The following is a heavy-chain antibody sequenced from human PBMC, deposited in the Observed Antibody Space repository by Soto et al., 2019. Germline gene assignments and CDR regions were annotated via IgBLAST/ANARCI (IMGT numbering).Heavy chain of an antibody. Sequence: QVQLQQWGAGLLKPSETLSLTCAVYGGSFSGYYWSWIRQPPGKGLAWIGEINHSGSTNYNPSLKSRVTISVDTSKNQFSLKLSSVTAADTAVYYCARGSMVVMGHMDVWGKGTTVTVSS. J-gene: IGHJ6*03. CDR3: ARGSMVVMGHMDV. D-gene: IGHD2-15*01. CDR2: INHSGST. CDR1: GGSFSGYY. V-gene: IGHV4-34*01.